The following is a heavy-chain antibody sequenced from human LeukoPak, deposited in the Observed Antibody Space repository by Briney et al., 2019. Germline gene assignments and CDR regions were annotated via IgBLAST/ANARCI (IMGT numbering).Heavy chain of an antibody. D-gene: IGHD2-15*01. CDR1: DDSIWDGYY. Sequence: SQTLSLTCAVSDDSIWDGYYWGWMRQPSGKGRGWIGSNLHSGRTSYNPSLKSRVTMSVDTSKNQFSLKLSSVAAADTAIYYCARDVAGLYYFDYWGQGTLVTVSS. CDR3: ARDVAGLYYFDY. J-gene: IGHJ4*02. CDR2: NLHSGRT. V-gene: IGHV4-38-2*02.